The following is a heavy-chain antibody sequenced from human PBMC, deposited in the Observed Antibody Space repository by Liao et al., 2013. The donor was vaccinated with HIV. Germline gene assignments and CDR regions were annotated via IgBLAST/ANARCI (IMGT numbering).Heavy chain of an antibody. D-gene: IGHD3-10*01. Sequence: QVQLQESGPGLVKPSETLSLTCAVYGASLNEYYWSWIRQAPGKGLEWIGEINDIGSSNHNPSLKSRVSMSVDTSKNQFSLSLASVTAADTAVYYCAKLSRIYGSGKYYKVRYMDVWGKGTTVIVSS. V-gene: IGHV4-34*10. CDR2: INDIGSS. J-gene: IGHJ6*04. CDR1: GASLNEYY. CDR3: AKLSRIYGSGKYYKVRYMDV.